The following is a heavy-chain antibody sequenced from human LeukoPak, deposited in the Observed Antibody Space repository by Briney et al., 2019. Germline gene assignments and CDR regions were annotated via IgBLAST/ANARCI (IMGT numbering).Heavy chain of an antibody. J-gene: IGHJ4*02. V-gene: IGHV4-34*01. CDR3: VREPLLWLTPFYF. D-gene: IGHD5-12*01. Sequence: KPSETLSLTCTVSGQSLSPYYWSWIRRPLGTGLEGIGEINNRGTTNYSPSLRGRATLSVDTSKNQFSLRLTSVPAADTAIYYCVREPLLWLTPFYFCGEGTLATVSS. CDR1: GQSLSPYY. CDR2: INNRGTT.